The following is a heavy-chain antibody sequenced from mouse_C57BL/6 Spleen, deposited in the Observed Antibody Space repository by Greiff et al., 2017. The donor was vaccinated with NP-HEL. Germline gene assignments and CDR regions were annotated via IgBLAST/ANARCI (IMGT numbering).Heavy chain of an antibody. V-gene: IGHV1-81*01. CDR1: GYTFTSYG. CDR3: ARSGDGYSLVPY. CDR2: IYPRSGNT. D-gene: IGHD2-3*01. Sequence: QVQLQQSGAELARPGASVKLSCKASGYTFTSYGISWVKQRTGQGLEWIGEIYPRSGNTYYNEKFKGKATLTADKSSSTAYMELRSLTSEDSAVYFCARSGDGYSLVPYWGQGTLVTVSA. J-gene: IGHJ3*01.